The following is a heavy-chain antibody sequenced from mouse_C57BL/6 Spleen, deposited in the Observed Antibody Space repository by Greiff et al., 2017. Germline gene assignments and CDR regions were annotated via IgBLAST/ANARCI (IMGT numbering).Heavy chain of an antibody. CDR1: GYTFTDYE. CDR2: IAPETGGT. CDR3: TRGYYGRRGYFDY. J-gene: IGHJ2*01. Sequence: VQLQQSGAELVRPGASVTLSCKASGYTFTDYEMHWVKQTPVHGLEWIGAIAPETGGTAYNQKFKGTAILTADKSSSTAYMELRSLTSEDSAVYYCTRGYYGRRGYFDYWGQGTTLTVSS. V-gene: IGHV1-15*01. D-gene: IGHD1-2*01.